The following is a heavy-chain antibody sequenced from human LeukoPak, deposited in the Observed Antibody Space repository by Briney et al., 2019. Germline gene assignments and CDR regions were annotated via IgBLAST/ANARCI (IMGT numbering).Heavy chain of an antibody. D-gene: IGHD5-24*01. Sequence: SVKVSCKASGGTFSSYAISWVRQAPGQGLEWMGRIIPILGIANYAQKFQGRVTITADKSTSTAYMELSSLRSEDTAVYYCAREGVVVEMATIKILDYWGQGTLVTVSS. CDR3: AREGVVVEMATIKILDY. CDR2: IIPILGIA. J-gene: IGHJ4*02. CDR1: GGTFSSYA. V-gene: IGHV1-69*04.